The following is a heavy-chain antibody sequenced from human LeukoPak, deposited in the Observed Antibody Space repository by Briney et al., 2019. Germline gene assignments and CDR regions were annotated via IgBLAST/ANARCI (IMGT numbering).Heavy chain of an antibody. CDR2: IRPDGSDK. D-gene: IGHD3-10*01. Sequence: PGGSLRLSCAASGFTFSTYGMHWVRQAPGKGLEWVASIRPDGSDKNHADSVKGRFIISRDNSKNTLYLQMDSLRLEDTAVYYCARAHSDYYGSGSCYIWGQGALVTVSS. CDR3: ARAHSDYYGSGSCYI. V-gene: IGHV3-30*02. J-gene: IGHJ4*02. CDR1: GFTFSTYG.